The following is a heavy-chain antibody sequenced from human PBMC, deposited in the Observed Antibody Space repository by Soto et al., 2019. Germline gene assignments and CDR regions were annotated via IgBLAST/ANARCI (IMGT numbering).Heavy chain of an antibody. CDR3: AKKVYYDFWSGFAFDI. Sequence: LRLSCAASGFTFSTYGMSWVRQAPGKGLEWVSGINVSGGSTYYADSVKGRFTISRDNSKSTLYLQMHSLRADDTAVYYCAKKVYYDFWSGFAFDIWGQGTMVTVSS. J-gene: IGHJ3*02. CDR2: INVSGGST. D-gene: IGHD3-3*01. CDR1: GFTFSTYG. V-gene: IGHV3-23*01.